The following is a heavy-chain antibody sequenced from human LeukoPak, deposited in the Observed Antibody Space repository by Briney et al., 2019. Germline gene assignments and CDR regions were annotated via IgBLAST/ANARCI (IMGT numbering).Heavy chain of an antibody. CDR1: GFTFSTYA. V-gene: IGHV3-23*01. Sequence: GGSLRLSCAASGFTFSTYATSWVRQAPGKGLEWVSVISGSGGSTYYADSVEGRFTISRDNSKNTLYLQMNSLRAEDTAVYYCAKRGYDRSGYYGYFDYWGQGTLVTVSS. CDR3: AKRGYDRSGYYGYFDY. CDR2: ISGSGGST. J-gene: IGHJ4*02. D-gene: IGHD3-22*01.